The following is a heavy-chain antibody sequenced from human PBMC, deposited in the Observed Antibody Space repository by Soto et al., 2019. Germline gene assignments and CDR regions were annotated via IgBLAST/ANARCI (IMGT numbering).Heavy chain of an antibody. CDR2: IYDSGST. CDR3: AAAPRY. D-gene: IGHD2-15*01. V-gene: IGHV4-59*01. J-gene: IGHJ4*02. Sequence: RSYWSPYQQPKRKGLEWIGYIYDSGSTNYNPSRKSRVTISVDTSKNQFSLRLTSVTAADTAVYYCAAAPRYRRQGTLVTVSS. CDR1: RSY.